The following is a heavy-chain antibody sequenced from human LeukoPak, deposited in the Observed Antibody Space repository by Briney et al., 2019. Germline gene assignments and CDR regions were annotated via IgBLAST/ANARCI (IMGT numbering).Heavy chain of an antibody. J-gene: IGHJ4*02. CDR2: LNPNTGHA. V-gene: IGHV1-2*06. Sequence: GASVKVSCKVVAYDFTGYYIHWVRQAPGQGPEWMGRLNPNTGHAVYAFKFQGRVTITRDTSSNTAYMELRSLRSDDTAVYYCARDRDIVVVPAASYDYWGQGTLVTVSS. CDR1: AYDFTGYY. D-gene: IGHD2-2*01. CDR3: ARDRDIVVVPAASYDY.